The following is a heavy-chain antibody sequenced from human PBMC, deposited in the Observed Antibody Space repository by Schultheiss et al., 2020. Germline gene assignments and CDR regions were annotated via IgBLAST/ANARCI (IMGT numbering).Heavy chain of an antibody. CDR2: TYYRSKWYN. V-gene: IGHV6-1*01. J-gene: IGHJ3*02. CDR1: GDSVSSNSAA. Sequence: SETLSLTCAISGDSVSSNSAAWNWIRQSPSRGLEWLGRTYYRSKWYNDYAVSVKSRITINPDTSKNQFSLQLNSVTPEDTAVYYCARTEHGGSFMHDAFDIWGQGTMVTVSS. D-gene: IGHD1-26*01. CDR3: ARTEHGGSFMHDAFDI.